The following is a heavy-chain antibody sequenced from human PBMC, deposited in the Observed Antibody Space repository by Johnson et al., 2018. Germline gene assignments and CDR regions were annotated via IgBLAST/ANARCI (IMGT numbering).Heavy chain of an antibody. V-gene: IGHV4-38-2*01. CDR3: ASARTYYYDSKGPDAIDI. Sequence: VQLPESGPGLVTPSETLSLTCPVSGYSITIVYYWGWIRQPPGKGLEWFGSIYHSGSTYYNPSLKSRVTISVDTSKNQFSLKLSSVTAADTAVYYCASARTYYYDSKGPDAIDIWGKGTMVTVSS. J-gene: IGHJ3*02. CDR2: IYHSGST. D-gene: IGHD3-22*01. CDR1: GYSITIVYY.